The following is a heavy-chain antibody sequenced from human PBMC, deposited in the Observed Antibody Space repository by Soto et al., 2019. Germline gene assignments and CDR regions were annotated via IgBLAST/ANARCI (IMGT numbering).Heavy chain of an antibody. CDR1: GTIFSSYT. J-gene: IGHJ6*02. CDR3: ARGLGGRMDD. Sequence: QVQLVQSGAEVKKPGSSVRVSCKASGTIFSSYTISWVRQAPGQGREWMGRIIPILGETNSAQEFQGRVTRTADKSTNTAYMELNSLRLEDTALYYCARGLGGRMDDWGQGTTVTVSS. CDR2: IIPILGET. D-gene: IGHD3-16*01. V-gene: IGHV1-69*08.